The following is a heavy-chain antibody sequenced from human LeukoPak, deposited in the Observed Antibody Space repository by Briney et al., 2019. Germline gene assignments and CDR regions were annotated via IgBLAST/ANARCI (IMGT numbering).Heavy chain of an antibody. J-gene: IGHJ4*02. V-gene: IGHV3-48*01. CDR1: GFTFSSYM. D-gene: IGHD4-23*01. CDR3: ASLTVV. CDR2: INSNSRTI. Sequence: GGSLRLSCAASGFTFSSYMVNWVRQAPGKGLEWVSYINSNSRTIYYADSVKGRFTISRDNSKSTLYLQMNSLRAEDTAVYYCASLTVVWGQGTLVTVSS.